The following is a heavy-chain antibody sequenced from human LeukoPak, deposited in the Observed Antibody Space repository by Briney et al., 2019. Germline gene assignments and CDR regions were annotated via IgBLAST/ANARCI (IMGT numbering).Heavy chain of an antibody. Sequence: SETLSLTCAVSGDSISSGGYSWRWSRQPPGKGLGRIGSIYYSGSTYYNQSLKSRVTISVDTSKNQFSLKLSSVTAADTAVYYCARHHGYYYDSGLEIWGQGTLVTVSS. CDR1: GDSISSGGYS. CDR3: ARHHGYYYDSGLEI. J-gene: IGHJ4*02. V-gene: IGHV4-30-2*03. CDR2: IYYSGST. D-gene: IGHD3-22*01.